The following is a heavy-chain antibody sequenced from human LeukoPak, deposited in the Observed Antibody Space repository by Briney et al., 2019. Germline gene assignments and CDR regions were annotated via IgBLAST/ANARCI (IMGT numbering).Heavy chain of an antibody. CDR3: ARGSTYYDSSGQVPFDY. D-gene: IGHD3-22*01. J-gene: IGHJ4*02. CDR1: GFTVSNNY. Sequence: GGSLRLSCAASGFTVSNNYMSWVRQAPGKGLEWVSVIYSGGGTFYSEFVKGRFTISRDYSKNTLYLQMNSLRADDTAVYYCARGSTYYDSSGQVPFDYWGQGTLVTVSS. CDR2: IYSGGGT. V-gene: IGHV3-53*01.